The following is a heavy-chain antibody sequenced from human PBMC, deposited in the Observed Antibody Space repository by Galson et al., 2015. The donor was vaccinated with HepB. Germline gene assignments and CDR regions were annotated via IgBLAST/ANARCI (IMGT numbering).Heavy chain of an antibody. J-gene: IGHJ6*02. V-gene: IGHV3-74*03. D-gene: IGHD3-16*01. CDR1: GFTFSSYW. Sequence: SLRLSCAASGFTFSSYWMHWVRQAPGKGLVWVSRISSDGRTIMYADSVEGRFTVSRDNAKNTMYLQMNSLTAEGSAVYYCARDGGGLAVWGQGTTVTVSS. CDR2: ISSDGRTI. CDR3: ARDGGGLAV.